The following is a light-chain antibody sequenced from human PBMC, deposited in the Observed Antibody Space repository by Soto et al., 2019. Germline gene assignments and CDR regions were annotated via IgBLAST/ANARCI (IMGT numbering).Light chain of an antibody. V-gene: IGKV3-11*02. CDR2: DVS. CDR1: QAVNTR. Sequence: EIVLTQSPGTLSLSPGERATLSCRASQAVNTRVGWYQHKPGQAPRLLIYDVSTRATDIPARFSGSGSGRDFTLTISRLEPEDFAVYYCQLRSNWPPYTFGQGTKVDIK. CDR3: QLRSNWPPYT. J-gene: IGKJ2*01.